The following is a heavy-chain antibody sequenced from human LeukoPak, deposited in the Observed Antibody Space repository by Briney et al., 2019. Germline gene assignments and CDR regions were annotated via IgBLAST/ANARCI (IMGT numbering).Heavy chain of an antibody. CDR1: GGSISSSSCY. V-gene: IGHV4-39*01. D-gene: IGHD6-13*01. CDR3: ARHGRPAAGTLNWFDP. CDR2: IYYSGNT. J-gene: IGHJ5*02. Sequence: TSETLSLTCTVSGGSISSSSCYWGWIRQPPGKGLEWIGSIYYSGNTCYNPSLKSRVTISVDTSKNQFSLKLSTVTAADTAVYYCARHGRPAAGTLNWFDPWGQGTLVTVSS.